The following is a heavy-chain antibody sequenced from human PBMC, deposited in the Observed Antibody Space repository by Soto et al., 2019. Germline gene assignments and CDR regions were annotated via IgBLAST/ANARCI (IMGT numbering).Heavy chain of an antibody. CDR1: GGSVSSGSYY. CDR3: ARQYYDSSGTSDY. Sequence: PSETLSLTCTVSGGSVSSGSYYCSWIRQPPGKGLEWIGYIYYSGSTNYNPSLKSRVTISVDTSKNQFSLKLSSVTAADTAVYYCARQYYDSSGTSDYWGQGTLVTVSS. V-gene: IGHV4-61*01. D-gene: IGHD3-22*01. J-gene: IGHJ4*02. CDR2: IYYSGST.